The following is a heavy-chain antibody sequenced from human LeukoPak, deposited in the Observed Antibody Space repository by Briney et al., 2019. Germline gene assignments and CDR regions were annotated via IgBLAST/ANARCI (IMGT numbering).Heavy chain of an antibody. D-gene: IGHD6-19*01. Sequence: PSETLSLTCTVSGGSISSYYWSWIRQPPGKGLEWIGEINHSGSTNYNPSLKSRVTISVDTSKNQFSLKLSSVTAADTAVYYCARYWGSGWTFDYWGQGTLVTVSS. V-gene: IGHV4-34*01. CDR2: INHSGST. CDR1: GGSISSYY. CDR3: ARYWGSGWTFDY. J-gene: IGHJ4*02.